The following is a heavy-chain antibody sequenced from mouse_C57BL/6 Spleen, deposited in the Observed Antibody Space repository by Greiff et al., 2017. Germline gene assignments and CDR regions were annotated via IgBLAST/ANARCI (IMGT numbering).Heavy chain of an antibody. CDR2: INPYNGDT. Sequence: EVQLQQSGPELVKPGDSVKISCKASGYSFTGYFMNWVMQSHGKSLEWIGRINPYNGDTFYNQKFKGKATLTVDKSSSTAHMELRSLTSEDSAVYYCARSIYDGYYVYYFDDWGQGTTLTVSS. CDR3: ARSIYDGYYVYYFDD. V-gene: IGHV1-20*01. J-gene: IGHJ2*01. CDR1: GYSFTGYF. D-gene: IGHD2-3*01.